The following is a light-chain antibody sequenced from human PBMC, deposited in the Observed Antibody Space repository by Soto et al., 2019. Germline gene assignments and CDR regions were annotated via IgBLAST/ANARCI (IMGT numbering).Light chain of an antibody. CDR2: DAS. J-gene: IGKJ5*01. CDR1: HSAASA. V-gene: IGKV3-15*01. Sequence: EIVLPQSPATVSVSPGESDTLSRGDSHSAASAVAWYQQQPGQAPRLLIYDASTRATGIPARFSGWGSGTEFSLTISSLQSEDLAVYYCQQYHNWPPITFGQGTRLEIK. CDR3: QQYHNWPPIT.